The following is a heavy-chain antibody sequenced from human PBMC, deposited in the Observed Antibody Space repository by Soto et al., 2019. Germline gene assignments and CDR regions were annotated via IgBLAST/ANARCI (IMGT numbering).Heavy chain of an antibody. J-gene: IGHJ4*02. CDR1: GFTFSSYA. CDR3: ANSPIEGLYYFDY. V-gene: IGHV3-23*01. D-gene: IGHD2-21*01. CDR2: ISGSGGST. Sequence: ETLRLSCAASGFTFSSYAMSWVRQAPGKGLEWVSAISGSGGSTYYADSVKGRFTISRDNSKNTLYLQMNSLRAEDTAVYYCANSPIEGLYYFDYWGQGTLVTVSS.